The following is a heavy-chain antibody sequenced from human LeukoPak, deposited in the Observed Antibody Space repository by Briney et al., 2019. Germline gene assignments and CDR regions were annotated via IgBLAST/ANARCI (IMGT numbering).Heavy chain of an antibody. Sequence: SVKVSCKASGGTFSSYAISWVRQAPGQGLEWMGRIIPILGIASYAQKFQGRVTMTRDTSTSTVYMELSSLRSEDTAVYYCARGDGGNGPDYWGQGTLVTVSS. J-gene: IGHJ4*02. CDR3: ARGDGGNGPDY. CDR1: GGTFSSYA. D-gene: IGHD4-23*01. CDR2: IIPILGIA. V-gene: IGHV1-69*04.